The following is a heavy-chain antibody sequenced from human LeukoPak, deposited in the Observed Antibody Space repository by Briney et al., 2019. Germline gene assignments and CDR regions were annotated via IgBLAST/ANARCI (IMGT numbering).Heavy chain of an antibody. CDR1: EYTFTGYY. Sequence: ASVKVSCKASEYTFTGYYMYWLRQAPGQGLEWMGWINPNSGATDYAQKFQGRVIMTRDTSISTVYVELTRLRSDDTAVYYCARGGYNTGWEFDYWGQGTLVTVSS. D-gene: IGHD6-19*01. V-gene: IGHV1-2*02. CDR2: INPNSGAT. J-gene: IGHJ4*02. CDR3: ARGGYNTGWEFDY.